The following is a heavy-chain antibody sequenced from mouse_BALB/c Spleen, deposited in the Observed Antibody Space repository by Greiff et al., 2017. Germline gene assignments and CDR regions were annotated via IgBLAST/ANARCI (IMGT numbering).Heavy chain of an antibody. Sequence: QVQLKESGPGLVAPSQSLSITCTVSGFSLTGYGVNWVRQPPGKGLEWLGMIWGDGSTDYNSALKSRLSISKDNSKSQVFLKMNSLQTDDTARYYCARVYYGTSYAMDYWGQGTSVTVSS. V-gene: IGHV2-6-7*01. D-gene: IGHD2-1*01. CDR3: ARVYYGTSYAMDY. CDR2: IWGDGST. CDR1: GFSLTGYG. J-gene: IGHJ4*01.